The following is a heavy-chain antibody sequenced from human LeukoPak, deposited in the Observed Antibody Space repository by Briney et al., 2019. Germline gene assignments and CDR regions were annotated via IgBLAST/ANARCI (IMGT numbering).Heavy chain of an antibody. CDR3: ARRAGVAARPPYYFDY. CDR2: IYYSGST. Sequence: SETLSLTCTVSGGSISSYYWSWIRQPPGKGLEWIGIIYYSGSTNYNPSLKSRVTISVDTSKNQFSLKLSSVTAADTAVYYCARRAGVAARPPYYFDYWGQGTLVTVSS. D-gene: IGHD6-6*01. J-gene: IGHJ4*02. CDR1: GGSISSYY. V-gene: IGHV4-59*08.